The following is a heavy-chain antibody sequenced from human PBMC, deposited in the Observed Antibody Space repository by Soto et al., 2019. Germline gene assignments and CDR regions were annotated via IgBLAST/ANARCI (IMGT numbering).Heavy chain of an antibody. CDR1: GYTLTELS. Sequence: QVQLVQSGAEVKKPGASVKVSCKVSGYTLTELSMHWVRQAPGKGLEWMGGFDPEDGETIYAQKFQGRVTMTEETSTDTAYMELSSLRSEDTAVYYCATVSDGSGLVGADDGMDVWGQGTTVTVSS. CDR2: FDPEDGET. J-gene: IGHJ6*02. D-gene: IGHD3-10*01. V-gene: IGHV1-24*01. CDR3: ATVSDGSGLVGADDGMDV.